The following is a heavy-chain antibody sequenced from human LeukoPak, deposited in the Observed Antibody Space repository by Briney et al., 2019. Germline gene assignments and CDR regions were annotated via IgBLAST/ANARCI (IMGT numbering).Heavy chain of an antibody. D-gene: IGHD3-16*01. CDR1: GGTFSSYA. CDR2: IIPIFGTA. V-gene: IGHV1-69*13. CDR3: ARDLYFRPLKYYDYVWGSSDAFDI. J-gene: IGHJ3*02. Sequence: VKVSCKASGGTFSSYAISWVRQAPGQGLEWMGGIIPIFGTANYAQKFQGRVTITADESTSTAYMELSSLRSEDTAVYYCARDLYFRPLKYYDYVWGSSDAFDIWGQGTMVTVSS.